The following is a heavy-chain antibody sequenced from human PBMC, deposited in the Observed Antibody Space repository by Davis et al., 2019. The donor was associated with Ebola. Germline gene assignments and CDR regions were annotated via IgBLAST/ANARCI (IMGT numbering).Heavy chain of an antibody. Sequence: GESLKISCAASGFTFSSYAMSWVRQAPGKGLEWVSAISASGGSTYYTDSVRGRFTISRDNSKNTLFLQMNSLRAEDTALYYCAKARSGLSPDYWGQGTLVTVSS. CDR2: ISASGGST. CDR3: AKARSGLSPDY. J-gene: IGHJ4*02. CDR1: GFTFSSYA. D-gene: IGHD3-10*01. V-gene: IGHV3-23*01.